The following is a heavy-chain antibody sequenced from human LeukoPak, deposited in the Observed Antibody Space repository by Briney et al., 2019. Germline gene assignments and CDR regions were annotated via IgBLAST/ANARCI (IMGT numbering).Heavy chain of an antibody. CDR1: GFTFSSYG. CDR3: ASPGWSDALDM. Sequence: SGRSLRLSCAASGFTFSSYGMHWVRQAPGKGLEWVAVISYDGSNKYYADSVKGRFTISRDNSKNTLYLQLDSLRAEDTAIYYCASPGWSDALDMWGQGTRVTVSS. J-gene: IGHJ3*02. D-gene: IGHD2-15*01. V-gene: IGHV3-30*12. CDR2: ISYDGSNK.